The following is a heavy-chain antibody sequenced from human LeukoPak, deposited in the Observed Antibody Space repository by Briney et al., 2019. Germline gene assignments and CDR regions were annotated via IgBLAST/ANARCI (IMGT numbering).Heavy chain of an antibody. CDR3: AISEGWYFDL. V-gene: IGHV4-4*02. CDR2: IYHSGSV. J-gene: IGHJ2*01. CDR1: GASISSSNW. Sequence: SGTLSLTCAVSGASISSSNWWTWVRQPPGKGLEWIGKIYHSGSVSYNPSLKSRVTISVDKSNNHFSLKLSSVTAADTAVYYCAISEGWYFDLWGRGTLVTVSS.